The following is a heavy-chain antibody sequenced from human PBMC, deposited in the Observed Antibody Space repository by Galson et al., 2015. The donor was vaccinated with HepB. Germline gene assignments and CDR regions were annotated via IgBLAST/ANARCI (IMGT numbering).Heavy chain of an antibody. CDR3: TKEKPYRGHWPVAFDL. Sequence: SLRLSCAASGFTFSDYGMHWVRQAPGKGLEWVAFISYDGSREFYVDSVKGRFTISRDNARNMIYLLVNYIRTDDTAVYFCTKEKPYRGHWPVAFDLWGQGTMVTVSS. CDR1: GFTFSDYG. CDR2: ISYDGSRE. V-gene: IGHV3-30*18. J-gene: IGHJ3*01. D-gene: IGHD5-12*01.